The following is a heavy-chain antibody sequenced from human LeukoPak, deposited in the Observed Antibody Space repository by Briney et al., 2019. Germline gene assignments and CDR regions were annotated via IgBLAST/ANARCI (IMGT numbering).Heavy chain of an antibody. CDR1: GYSISSGYY. CDR2: IYYSGST. CDR3: AGYSSSSFAFDT. Sequence: SETLSLTCAVSGYSISSGYYWGWIRQPPGKGLEWIGSIYYSGSTYYNPSLKSRVTISVDTSKNQVSLKLSSVTAADTALYYCAGYSSSSFAFDTWGQGILVTVSS. D-gene: IGHD6-6*01. J-gene: IGHJ4*02. V-gene: IGHV4-38-2*01.